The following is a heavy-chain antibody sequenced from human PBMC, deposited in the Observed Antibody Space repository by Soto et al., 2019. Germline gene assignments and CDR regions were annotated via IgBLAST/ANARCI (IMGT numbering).Heavy chain of an antibody. D-gene: IGHD1-1*01. CDR2: ISSSSSTI. CDR3: ARRLPHSAPSWSYTNWFDP. CDR1: GFTFSSYS. V-gene: IGHV3-48*02. J-gene: IGHJ5*02. Sequence: HPGGSLRLSCAASGFTFSSYSMNWVRQAPGKGLEWVSYISSSSSTIYYADSVKGRFTISRDNAKNSLYLQMNSLRDEDTAVYYCARRLPHSAPSWSYTNWFDPWGQGTLVTVSS.